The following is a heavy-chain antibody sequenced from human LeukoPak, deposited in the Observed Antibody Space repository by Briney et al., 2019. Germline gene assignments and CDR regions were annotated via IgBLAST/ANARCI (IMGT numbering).Heavy chain of an antibody. D-gene: IGHD3-10*01. CDR2: ISSTGSA. CDR3: ARRWGSGSHTDWFDT. CDR1: GGSISSGDFC. V-gene: IGHV4-30-4*01. Sequence: TPSQTLSLTCTVSGGSISSGDFCWSWIRQPPGKDLEWIAYISSTGSAASHPSLKSRVTISMDTSKNQFFLKLTSVTAADTAVYYCARRWGSGSHTDWFDTWSQGTLVTVCS. J-gene: IGHJ5*02.